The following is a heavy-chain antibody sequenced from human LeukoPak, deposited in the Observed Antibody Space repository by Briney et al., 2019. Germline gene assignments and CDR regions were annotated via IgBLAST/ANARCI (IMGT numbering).Heavy chain of an antibody. D-gene: IGHD6-13*01. Sequence: SETLSLTCTVSGGSISSYYWNWIRQPAGKGLEWIGRVYSSGTTSYNPSLKTRVTMSADTSKNQFSLKLSSVTAVDTAVYYCARESYSSSWYSDYWGQGTLVTVSS. J-gene: IGHJ4*02. CDR1: GGSISSYY. CDR3: ARESYSSSWYSDY. CDR2: VYSSGTT. V-gene: IGHV4-4*07.